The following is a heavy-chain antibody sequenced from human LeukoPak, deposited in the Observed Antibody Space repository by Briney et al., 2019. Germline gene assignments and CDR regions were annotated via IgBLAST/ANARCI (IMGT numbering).Heavy chain of an antibody. J-gene: IGHJ5*02. V-gene: IGHV1-2*02. CDR3: ATIVTGGVIRSNWFDP. D-gene: IGHD3-10*01. CDR2: INPNSGGT. CDR1: GYTFTGYY. Sequence: ASVKVSCKASGYTFTGYYMHWVRQAPGQGLEWMGWINPNSGGTNYAQKFQGRVTMTEDTSTDTAYMELSSLRSEDTAVYYCATIVTGGVIRSNWFDPWGQGTLVTVSS.